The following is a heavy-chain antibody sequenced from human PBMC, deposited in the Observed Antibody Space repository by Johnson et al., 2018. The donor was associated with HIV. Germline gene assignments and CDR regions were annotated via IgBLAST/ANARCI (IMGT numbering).Heavy chain of an antibody. CDR1: QFTFSSYG. D-gene: IGHD4-23*01. V-gene: IGHV3-30*03. Sequence: QVQLVESGGGVVQPGRSLRLSCAASQFTFSSYGMHWVRQAPGKGLEWVAAISFAATNNYYADSVRGRFTISRDNSKNTLYLQMHSLRADDTAVYYCASGEDYGGNYGAFDIWGQGTMVTVSS. CDR3: ASGEDYGGNYGAFDI. J-gene: IGHJ3*02. CDR2: ISFAATNN.